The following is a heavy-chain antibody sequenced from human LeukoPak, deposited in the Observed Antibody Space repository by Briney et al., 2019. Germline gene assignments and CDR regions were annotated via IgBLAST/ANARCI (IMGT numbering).Heavy chain of an antibody. J-gene: IGHJ3*02. V-gene: IGHV4-34*01. CDR3: ARGGGIVVVPAAMGYAFDI. D-gene: IGHD2-2*01. Sequence: PSESQSLTCAVYGGSFSGYYWSWIRQPPGKGLEWLGEINHRGSTNYNPSLKSRVTISVDTSKNQFSLKLSSVTAADTAVYYCARGGGIVVVPAAMGYAFDIWGQGTMVTVSS. CDR1: GGSFSGYY. CDR2: INHRGST.